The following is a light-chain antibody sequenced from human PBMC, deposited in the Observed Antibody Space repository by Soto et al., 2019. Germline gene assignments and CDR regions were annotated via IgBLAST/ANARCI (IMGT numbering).Light chain of an antibody. J-gene: IGLJ3*02. CDR3: SSFTRSNTWV. Sequence: QAVVTQPASVSGSPGQSIIISCTGTSSDVGAYNSVCWHQQHPGKAPKLMIYEVSNRPSGVSDRFSASKSGNTASLTISGLQADDEGDYYCSSFTRSNTWVFGGGTKLTVL. CDR2: EVS. CDR1: SSDVGAYNS. V-gene: IGLV2-14*01.